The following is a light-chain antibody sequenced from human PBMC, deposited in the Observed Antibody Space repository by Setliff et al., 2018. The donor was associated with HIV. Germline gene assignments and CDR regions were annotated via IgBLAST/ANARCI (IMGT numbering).Light chain of an antibody. CDR3: AAWDDGLNGYV. V-gene: IGLV1-44*01. Sequence: QSVLTQPPSASGTPGQRVTISCSGSTFNIGANTVNWYQQLPGAAPKLLIYKNNQRPSGVPDRFSGSKSFTSASLAISGLQSADEADYPCAAWDDGLNGYVFGTGTKVTVL. CDR1: TFNIGANT. CDR2: KNN. J-gene: IGLJ1*01.